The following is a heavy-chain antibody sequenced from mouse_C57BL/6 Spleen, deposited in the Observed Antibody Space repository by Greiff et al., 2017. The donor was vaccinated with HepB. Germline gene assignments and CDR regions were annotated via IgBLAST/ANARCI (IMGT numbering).Heavy chain of an antibody. D-gene: IGHD1-1*01. CDR3: TRRIYYGSSPFAY. CDR1: GYTFTDYE. Sequence: LVESRAELVRPGASVTLSCKASGYTFTDYEMHWVKQTPVHGLEWIGAIDPETGGTAYNQKFKGKAILTADKSSSTAYMELRSLTSEDSAVYYCTRRIYYGSSPFAYWGQGTLVTVSA. CDR2: IDPETGGT. J-gene: IGHJ3*01. V-gene: IGHV1-15*01.